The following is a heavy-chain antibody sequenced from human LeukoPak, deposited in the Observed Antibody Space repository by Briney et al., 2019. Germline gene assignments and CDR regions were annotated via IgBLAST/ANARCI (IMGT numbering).Heavy chain of an antibody. Sequence: ASVKVSCKVSGYTLTELSMHWVRQAPGKGLEWMGGFDPEDGETIYAQKFQGRVTMTEDTSTDTAYMELSSLRSEDTAVYYRATDGHGVTASPYYFDYWGQGTLVTVSS. D-gene: IGHD2-21*02. V-gene: IGHV1-24*01. CDR2: FDPEDGET. J-gene: IGHJ4*02. CDR1: GYTLTELS. CDR3: ATDGHGVTASPYYFDY.